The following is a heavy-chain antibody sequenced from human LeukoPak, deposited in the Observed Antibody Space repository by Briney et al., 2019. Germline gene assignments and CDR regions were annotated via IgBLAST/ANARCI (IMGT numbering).Heavy chain of an antibody. CDR1: GGTFSSYA. Sequence: ASVKVSCKASGGTFSSYAISWVRQAPGQGLEWMGGIIPIFGTANYAQKFQGRVTIPTDESTSTAYMELSSLRSEDTAVYYCARGHPDYDSSGYYCCYFDYWGQGTLVTVSS. J-gene: IGHJ4*02. V-gene: IGHV1-69*05. D-gene: IGHD3-22*01. CDR2: IIPIFGTA. CDR3: ARGHPDYDSSGYYCCYFDY.